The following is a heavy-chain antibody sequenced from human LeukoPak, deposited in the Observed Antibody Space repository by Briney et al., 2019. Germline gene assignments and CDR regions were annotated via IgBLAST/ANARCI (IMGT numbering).Heavy chain of an antibody. D-gene: IGHD3-9*01. CDR1: GFTLSSFR. Sequence: GGSLRLSCAASGFTLSSFRMSWVRQAPGKGLEWIPRILDSGDTNYADSVKGRFTISRDKNTLHLQMNSLRAEDTAIYYCAKGASIYVTGPDFWGPGTLVTVSS. V-gene: IGHV3-23*01. CDR3: AKGASIYVTGPDF. J-gene: IGHJ4*02. CDR2: ILDSGDT.